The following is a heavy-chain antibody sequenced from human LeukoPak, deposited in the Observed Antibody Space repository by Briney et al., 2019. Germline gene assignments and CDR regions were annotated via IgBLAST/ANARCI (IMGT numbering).Heavy chain of an antibody. V-gene: IGHV4-34*01. D-gene: IGHD6-13*01. Sequence: SETLSLTCAVYGGSFSGYYWSWIRQPPGKGLEWIGGINHSGSTNYNPSLKSRVTISVDTSKNQFSLKLSSVTAADTAVYYCARGPIIAAAGTFFDYWGQGTLVTVSS. CDR2: INHSGST. CDR3: ARGPIIAAAGTFFDY. CDR1: GGSFSGYY. J-gene: IGHJ4*02.